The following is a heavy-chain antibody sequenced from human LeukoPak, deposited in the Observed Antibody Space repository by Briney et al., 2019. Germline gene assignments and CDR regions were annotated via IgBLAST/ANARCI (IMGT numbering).Heavy chain of an antibody. CDR1: GYIFTSYG. CDR3: VRDIQWRFDP. CDR2: ISTNKGNT. J-gene: IGHJ5*02. Sequence: GASVKVSCKASGYIFTSYGISWVRQAPGQGLDWMGWISTNKGNTNYAQRLQGRVTMTTDTSTSTAYMELRSLRSDDTAIYYCVRDIQWRFDPWGQGTLVTVSS. D-gene: IGHD2-8*01. V-gene: IGHV1-18*01.